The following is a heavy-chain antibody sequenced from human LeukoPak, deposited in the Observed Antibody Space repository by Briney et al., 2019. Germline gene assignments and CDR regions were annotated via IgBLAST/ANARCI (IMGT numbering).Heavy chain of an antibody. CDR3: ARDPMMTTVKTYYYYGMDV. CDR1: GGTFSSYA. Sequence: SVKVSCKAFGGTFSSYAISWVRQAPGQGLEWMGGIIPIFGTANYAQKFQGRVTITRDTSASTAYMELSSLRSEDTAVYYCARDPMMTTVKTYYYYGMDVWGQGTTDTVSS. J-gene: IGHJ6*02. CDR2: IIPIFGTA. D-gene: IGHD4-17*01. V-gene: IGHV1-69*05.